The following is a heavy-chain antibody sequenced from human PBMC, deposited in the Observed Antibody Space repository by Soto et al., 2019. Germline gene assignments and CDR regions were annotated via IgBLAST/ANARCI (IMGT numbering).Heavy chain of an antibody. Sequence: EVQLVESGGGLVQPGGSLRLSCAASGFTFSSYSMNWVRQAPGKGLEWVSYISSSSSTIYYADSVKGRFTISRDNAKNSLYLQMNSLRDEDTAVYYCAREDEAARPGGAHYYYGMDVWGQGTTVTVSS. CDR2: ISSSSSTI. CDR1: GFTFSSYS. CDR3: AREDEAARPGGAHYYYGMDV. V-gene: IGHV3-48*02. D-gene: IGHD6-6*01. J-gene: IGHJ6*02.